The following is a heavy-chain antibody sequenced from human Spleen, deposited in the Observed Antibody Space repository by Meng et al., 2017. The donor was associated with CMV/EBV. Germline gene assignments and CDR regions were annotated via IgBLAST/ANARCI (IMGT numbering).Heavy chain of an antibody. CDR2: INSHSGAT. D-gene: IGHD2-21*02. CDR1: GDTPTADF. V-gene: IGHV1-2*02. Sequence: SCEASGDTPTADFMCWVRQAAGQGLEWMGWINSHSGATQYAQKFQGRVTMTRDTSISTVYMDLSSLRSDDTADYYCLTYTSSSHSFGPWGQGTLVTVSS. CDR3: LTYTSSSHSFGP. J-gene: IGHJ5*02.